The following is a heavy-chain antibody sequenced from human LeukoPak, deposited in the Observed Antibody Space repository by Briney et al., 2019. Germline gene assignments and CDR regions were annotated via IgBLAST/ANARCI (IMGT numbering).Heavy chain of an antibody. CDR3: ARVDGYNYAFDI. Sequence: GGSLRLSCAASGFTFSSYSMNWVRQAPGKGLEWVSSISSSSSYIYYADSVKGRFTISRDNAKNSLYLQMNSLRAEDTAVYYCARVDGYNYAFDIWGQGTMVTVSS. CDR2: ISSSSSYI. CDR1: GFTFSSYS. J-gene: IGHJ3*02. D-gene: IGHD5-24*01. V-gene: IGHV3-21*01.